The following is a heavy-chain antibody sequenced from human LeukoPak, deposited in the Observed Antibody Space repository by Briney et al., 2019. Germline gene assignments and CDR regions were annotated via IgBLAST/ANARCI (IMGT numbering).Heavy chain of an antibody. Sequence: GGSLRLSCAASGFAFSSYDMHWVRQATGKGLEWVSAIGTAGDTYYPGSVKGRFTISRENAKNSLYLQMNSLRAGDTAVYYCARDRYYYDSSGYKYYYGMDVWGQGTTVTVSS. V-gene: IGHV3-13*01. J-gene: IGHJ6*02. CDR1: GFAFSSYD. CDR2: IGTAGDT. D-gene: IGHD3-22*01. CDR3: ARDRYYYDSSGYKYYYGMDV.